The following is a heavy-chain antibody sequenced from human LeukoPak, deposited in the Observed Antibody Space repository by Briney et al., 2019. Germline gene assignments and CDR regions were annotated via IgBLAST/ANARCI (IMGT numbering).Heavy chain of an antibody. D-gene: IGHD3-10*01. J-gene: IGHJ4*02. CDR2: ISYSGST. V-gene: IGHV4-39*01. CDR1: GGPISSSPYY. CDR3: ARLSPYLGSGSSAFPDDF. Sequence: SETLSLTCTVSGGPISSSPYYWGWIRQPPGKGLEWIGSISYSGSTFYSPSLKSRLTISVDISKNQFSLKLSSLTAADTAVFYCARLSPYLGSGSSAFPDDFWGQGTLVTVSS.